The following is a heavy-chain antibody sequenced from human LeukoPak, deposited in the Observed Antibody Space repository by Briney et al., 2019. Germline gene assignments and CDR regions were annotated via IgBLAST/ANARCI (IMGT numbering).Heavy chain of an antibody. J-gene: IGHJ4*02. V-gene: IGHV3-43*02. D-gene: IGHD3-10*01. CDR3: TKDRLRSYNYGSGSDPDVDY. Sequence: PGGSLRLSCAASGFTFYDDARHWVRQAPGKGLEWVSLISGDGANTYYADSVKGRFTISRDNSKNSLYLQMNSLRTEDTALYYCTKDRLRSYNYGSGSDPDVDYWGQGTLVTVSS. CDR2: ISGDGANT. CDR1: GFTFYDDA.